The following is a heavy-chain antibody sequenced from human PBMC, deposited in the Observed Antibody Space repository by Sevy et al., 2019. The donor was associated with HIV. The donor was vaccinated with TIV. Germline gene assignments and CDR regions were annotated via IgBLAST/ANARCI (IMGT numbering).Heavy chain of an antibody. CDR1: GFTFSSYI. Sequence: GGSLRLSCEASGFTFSSYIINWVRQTPGKGLEWASYISSSSSYIYYADSVKGRFTIYRDNAKNTVYLQMNNLRAEDTAVYFCARGSGYCSNGVCYYFDVWGQGALVTVSS. J-gene: IGHJ4*02. D-gene: IGHD2-8*01. CDR3: ARGSGYCSNGVCYYFDV. CDR2: ISSSSSYI. V-gene: IGHV3-21*06.